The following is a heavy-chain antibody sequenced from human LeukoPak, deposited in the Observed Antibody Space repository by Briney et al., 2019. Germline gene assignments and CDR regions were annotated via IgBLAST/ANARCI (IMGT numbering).Heavy chain of an antibody. CDR3: ARHYYGSPLDY. J-gene: IGHJ4*02. D-gene: IGHD3-10*01. CDR2: IYHSGST. CDR1: GYSISSGYY. V-gene: IGHV4-38-2*01. Sequence: SETLSLTCAVSGYSISSGYYWGSIRQPPGKGLEWIGSIYHSGSTYYNPSLKSRVTISVDTSKNQFSLKLSSVTAADTAVYYCARHYYGSPLDYWGQGTLVTVSS.